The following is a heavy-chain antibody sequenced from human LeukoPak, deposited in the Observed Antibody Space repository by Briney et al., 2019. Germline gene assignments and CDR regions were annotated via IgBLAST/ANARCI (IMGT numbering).Heavy chain of an antibody. J-gene: IGHJ5*02. D-gene: IGHD2-2*01. Sequence: GALRLSCAASGFTFGSYWMSWVRQAPGKGLEWVANIKQDGSEKYYVDSVKGRFTISRDNGKNSLYLQINSLRAEDTAVYYCARDCSSTNCYRGGFDPWGQGTLVTVPS. CDR1: GFTFGSYW. CDR2: IKQDGSEK. V-gene: IGHV3-7*01. CDR3: ARDCSSTNCYRGGFDP.